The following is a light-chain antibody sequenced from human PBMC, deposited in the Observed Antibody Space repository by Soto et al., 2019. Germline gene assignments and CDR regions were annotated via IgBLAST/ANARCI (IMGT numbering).Light chain of an antibody. CDR1: SGHSSYI. CDR3: ETWDSNIWV. Sequence: QPVLTQSSSASASLGSSVKLTCTLSSGHSSYIIAWHQQQTGKAPRYLMKLEGSGSYNKGSGVPDRFSGSSSGADRYLTISSLQFEDEADYYCETWDSNIWVFGGGTKLTVL. J-gene: IGLJ3*02. CDR2: LEGSGSY. V-gene: IGLV4-60*02.